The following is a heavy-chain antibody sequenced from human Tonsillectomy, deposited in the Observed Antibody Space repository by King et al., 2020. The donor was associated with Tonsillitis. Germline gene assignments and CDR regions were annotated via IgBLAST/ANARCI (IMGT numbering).Heavy chain of an antibody. CDR2: ISSSSSYI. CDR3: ARDQPNSGSY. CDR1: GFTFSSYS. V-gene: IGHV3-21*01. J-gene: IGHJ4*02. Sequence: VQLVESGGGLVKPGGSLRLSCAASGFTFSSYSMNWVRQAPGRGLEWVSSISSSSSYIYYADSVKGRFTISRDNAKNSLYLQMNSLRAEDTAVYYCARDQPNSGSYWGQGTLVTVSS. D-gene: IGHD1-26*01.